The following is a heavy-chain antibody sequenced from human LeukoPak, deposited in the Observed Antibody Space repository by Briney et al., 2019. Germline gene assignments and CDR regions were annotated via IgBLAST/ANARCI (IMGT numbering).Heavy chain of an antibody. Sequence: ASVKVSCTASGYTFTSYGISWVRQAPGQGLEWMGWISAYNGNTNYAQKLQGRVTMTTETSTSTAYMELRSLRSDDTAVYYCAREYRSSWYEENWFDPWGQGTLVTVSS. V-gene: IGHV1-18*01. CDR3: AREYRSSWYEENWFDP. CDR2: ISAYNGNT. D-gene: IGHD6-13*01. J-gene: IGHJ5*02. CDR1: GYTFTSYG.